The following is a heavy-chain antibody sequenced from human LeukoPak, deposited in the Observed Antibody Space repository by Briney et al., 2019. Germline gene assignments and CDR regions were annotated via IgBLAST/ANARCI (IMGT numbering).Heavy chain of an antibody. CDR1: GFTFSDYG. V-gene: IGHV3-30*18. CDR3: AKDEDYGDYVLSY. J-gene: IGHJ4*02. CDR2: ISYDGSNK. Sequence: PGRSLTLSCAASGFTFSDYGMHWVRQAPGKGLEWVAVISYDGSNKYSADSVKGRFTISRDNSKNTLYLQMNSLRAEDTAVYYCAKDEDYGDYVLSYWGQGTLDPVPS. D-gene: IGHD4-17*01.